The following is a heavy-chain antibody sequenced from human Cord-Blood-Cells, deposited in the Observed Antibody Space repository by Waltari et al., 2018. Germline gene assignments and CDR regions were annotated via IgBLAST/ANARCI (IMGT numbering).Heavy chain of an antibody. CDR3: ARDQDKLLTYYGMDV. CDR1: RILFSRSS. J-gene: IGHJ6*02. V-gene: IGHV3-30-3*01. CDR2: ISYDGSNK. Sequence: VQLVEWGGGVVTSGRSLTLPCAASRILFSRSSMQWLRRASGKGLEWVAVISYDGSNKYYADSVKGRFTISRDNSKNTLYLQMNSLRAEDTAVYYCARDQDKLLTYYGMDVWGQGTTVTVSS. D-gene: IGHD2-15*01.